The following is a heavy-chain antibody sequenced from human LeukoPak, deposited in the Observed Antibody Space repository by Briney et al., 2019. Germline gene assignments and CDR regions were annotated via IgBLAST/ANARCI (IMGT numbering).Heavy chain of an antibody. V-gene: IGHV3-53*01. D-gene: IGHD6-19*01. CDR2: LYNGGGA. CDR3: ARRDTTGWFHHFDY. J-gene: IGHJ4*02. Sequence: PGGSLRLSCAASGFTVSSNSMTWVRQAPGKGLEWVSILYNGGGANYADSVKGRFTISRDNSRNTLFLQMNSLRDEDTAVYYCARRDTTGWFHHFDYLRQGTLLTVCS. CDR1: GFTVSSNS.